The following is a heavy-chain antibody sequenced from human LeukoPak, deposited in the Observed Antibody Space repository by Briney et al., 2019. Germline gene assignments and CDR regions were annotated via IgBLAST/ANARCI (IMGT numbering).Heavy chain of an antibody. D-gene: IGHD3-22*01. V-gene: IGHV3-49*04. CDR1: GLTFGDYT. Sequence: GGSLRLSCTGSGLTFGDYTIIWVRQAPGKGLEWVGFIKNKAYGGTTEYAASMKGRFTISRDDSKSIAYLQMNSLETEDTAVYYCTRSNWAYYYDSSGFNWGQGTLVTVSS. CDR2: IKNKAYGGTT. J-gene: IGHJ4*02. CDR3: TRSNWAYYYDSSGFN.